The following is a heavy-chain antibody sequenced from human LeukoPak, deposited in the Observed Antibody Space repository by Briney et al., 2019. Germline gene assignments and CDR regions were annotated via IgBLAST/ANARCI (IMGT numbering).Heavy chain of an antibody. CDR2: ISSSSGTI. D-gene: IGHD2-15*01. Sequence: GSLRLSCAASGFTFSGYSMNWVRQAPGKGLEWVSYISSSSGTISYADSVKGRFTISRDNAQNSLYLQMNSLRAEDTAIYYCVRGCSDTCYRFDYWGQGTLVTVSS. CDR3: VRGCSDTCYRFDY. J-gene: IGHJ4*02. CDR1: GFTFSGYS. V-gene: IGHV3-48*01.